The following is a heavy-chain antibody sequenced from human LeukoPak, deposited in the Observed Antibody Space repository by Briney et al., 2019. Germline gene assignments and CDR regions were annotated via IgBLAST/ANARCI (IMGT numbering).Heavy chain of an antibody. Sequence: GGSLRLSCAASGFIVSSNYMNWVRQAPGKGLEWVGRIKSKTDGGTTDYAAPVKGRFTISRDDSKNTLYLQMNSLKTEDTAVYYCTTRIRYCSGGSCYPFDYWGQGTLVTVSS. CDR3: TTRIRYCSGGSCYPFDY. CDR1: GFIVSSNY. CDR2: IKSKTDGGTT. D-gene: IGHD2-15*01. J-gene: IGHJ4*02. V-gene: IGHV3-15*01.